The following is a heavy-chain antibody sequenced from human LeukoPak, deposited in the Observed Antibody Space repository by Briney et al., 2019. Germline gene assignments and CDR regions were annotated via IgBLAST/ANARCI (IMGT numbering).Heavy chain of an antibody. J-gene: IGHJ4*02. Sequence: SETLSLTCAVYGGSFSGYYWSWVRQPPGKGLEWIGEINHSGSTNYNPSLKSRVTIPVDTSKNQFSLKLSSVTAADTAVYYCARATYSYGYHYFDYWGQGTLVTVSS. V-gene: IGHV4-34*01. D-gene: IGHD5-18*01. CDR1: GGSFSGYY. CDR2: INHSGST. CDR3: ARATYSYGYHYFDY.